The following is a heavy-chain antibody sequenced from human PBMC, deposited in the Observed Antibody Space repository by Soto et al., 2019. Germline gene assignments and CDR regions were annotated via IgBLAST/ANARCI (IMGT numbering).Heavy chain of an antibody. J-gene: IGHJ4*02. Sequence: TGGSLRLSCAASGFTFSGYYMTWMRQAPGKGLEWVSFIGKTGSEIHYADSVEGRFTISRDNAKNSLYLQMNSLRAEDTAVYYCAREIGNRLPYGPVDYWGQGTLVTVSS. CDR2: IGKTGSEI. V-gene: IGHV3-11*01. CDR1: GFTFSGYY. D-gene: IGHD3-10*01. CDR3: AREIGNRLPYGPVDY.